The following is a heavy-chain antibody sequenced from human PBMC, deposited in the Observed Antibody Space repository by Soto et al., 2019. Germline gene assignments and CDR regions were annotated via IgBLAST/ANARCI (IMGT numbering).Heavy chain of an antibody. Sequence: PSETLSLPCTVSGGSISSSSYYWGWIRQPPGKGLEWIGSIYYSGSTYYNPSLKSRVTISVDTSKNQFSLKLSSVTAAHTAVYYCARQTYYYDSSGYYPYYCGMDVWGQGTTVTVSS. J-gene: IGHJ6*02. CDR2: IYYSGST. D-gene: IGHD3-22*01. CDR3: ARQTYYYDSSGYYPYYCGMDV. V-gene: IGHV4-39*01. CDR1: GGSISSSSYY.